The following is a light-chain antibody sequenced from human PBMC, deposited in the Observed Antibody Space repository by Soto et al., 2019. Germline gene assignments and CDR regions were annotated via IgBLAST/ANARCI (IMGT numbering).Light chain of an antibody. CDR3: QQTRSCPLT. CDR2: SAS. CDR1: QAITSW. J-gene: IGKJ4*01. V-gene: IGKV1-12*01. Sequence: DIHVTQSPSSVSASVGARVTITCRASQAITSWLAWYQQKPGRAPKLLIYSASRLQSGAPSRFTGSGSGTDFTLTITSLQPDDAAVYYCQQTRSCPLTFGGGTKVEI.